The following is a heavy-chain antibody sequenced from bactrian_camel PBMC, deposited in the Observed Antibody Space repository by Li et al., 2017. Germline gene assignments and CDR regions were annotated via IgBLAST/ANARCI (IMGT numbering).Heavy chain of an antibody. J-gene: IGHJ4*01. Sequence: HVQLVESGGGLVQPGGSLRLSCAVSGFAFSSYCMTWVRQAPGKGLEWVSSIWNDGTYTYYADSAKGRFTISRDNAKTTLFLEMNSLKPDDTAMYCCATGVYCANVLSPSEYDTWGQGTQVTVS. CDR2: IWNDGTYT. D-gene: IGHD3*01. CDR3: ATGVYCANVLSPSEYDT. CDR1: GFAFSSYC. V-gene: IGHV3-2*01.